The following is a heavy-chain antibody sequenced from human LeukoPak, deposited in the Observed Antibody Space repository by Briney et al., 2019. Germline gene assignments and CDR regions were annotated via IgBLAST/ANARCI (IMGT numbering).Heavy chain of an antibody. CDR1: GGSISSDS. CDR3: ARQKDSTGWTRYFDL. J-gene: IGHJ2*01. D-gene: IGHD6-19*01. CDR2: IYYSGST. Sequence: PSETLSLTCAVSGGSISSDSGGWIRQPPGKGLEWIGHIYYSGSTTYNPSLKSRVTISVDTSENQLSLKLSSVTAADTAVYYCARQKDSTGWTRYFDLWGRGTLVTVSS. V-gene: IGHV4-59*08.